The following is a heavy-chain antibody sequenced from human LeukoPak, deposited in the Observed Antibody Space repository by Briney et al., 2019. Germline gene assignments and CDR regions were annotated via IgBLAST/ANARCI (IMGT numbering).Heavy chain of an antibody. Sequence: GGSLRLSCTASGFTFSSYSMNWVRQAPGKGLEWVSSISSSSSYIYYADPVKGRFTISRDNAKNSLYLQMNSLRAEDTAVYYCARVGVAAPFDYWGQGTLVTVSS. CDR1: GFTFSSYS. J-gene: IGHJ4*02. V-gene: IGHV3-21*01. D-gene: IGHD2-15*01. CDR3: ARVGVAAPFDY. CDR2: ISSSSSYI.